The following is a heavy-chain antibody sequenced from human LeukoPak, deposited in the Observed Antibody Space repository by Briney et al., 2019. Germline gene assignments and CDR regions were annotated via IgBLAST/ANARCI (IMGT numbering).Heavy chain of an antibody. CDR3: ARRSSEPYSYYFDY. J-gene: IGHJ4*02. Sequence: PSETLSLTCTVSGGSISSYYWSWIRQPAGKGLEWIGRIYTSGSTNYNPSLKSRVTMSVDTSKNQFSLKLSSVTAADTAVYYCARRSSEPYSYYFDYWGQGTLVTVSS. CDR2: IYTSGST. V-gene: IGHV4-4*07. CDR1: GGSISSYY. D-gene: IGHD2-15*01.